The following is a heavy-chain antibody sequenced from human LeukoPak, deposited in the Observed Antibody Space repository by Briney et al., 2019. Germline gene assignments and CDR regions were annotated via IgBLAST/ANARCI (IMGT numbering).Heavy chain of an antibody. CDR2: IEPDGSDK. J-gene: IGHJ3*02. V-gene: IGHV3-7*01. Sequence: GGSLRLSCAASGFTFSETWMNWVRQVPGKGLQWVSNIEPDGSDKYYLDSVEGRFTISRDNVKNSLYLQMYSLRVEDTGVYYCARPGVAGGAFDIWGQGTVVIVSS. D-gene: IGHD1-26*01. CDR3: ARPGVAGGAFDI. CDR1: GFTFSETW.